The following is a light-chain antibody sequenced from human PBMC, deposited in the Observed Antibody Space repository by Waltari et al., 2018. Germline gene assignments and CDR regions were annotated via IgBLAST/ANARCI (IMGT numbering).Light chain of an antibody. J-gene: IGLJ2*01. CDR1: SGSVSSSHY. Sequence: QTVVTQEPSFSVSPGGTVTLTFGLNSGSVSSSHYPSWYQQTPGQAPRTPIYITHTLSAGGPHRFSGSIVGDKAALTITGAQADDESIYHCALYIRADVVFGGGTKLTVL. CDR3: ALYIRADVV. V-gene: IGLV8-61*01. CDR2: ITH.